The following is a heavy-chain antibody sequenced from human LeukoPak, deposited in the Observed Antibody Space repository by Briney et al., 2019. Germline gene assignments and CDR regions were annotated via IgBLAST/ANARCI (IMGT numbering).Heavy chain of an antibody. V-gene: IGHV3-33*01. D-gene: IGHD3-10*01. CDR2: IRYAGSNK. CDR3: ARIGYYDSGNYPSDY. CDR1: GFTFSSYG. J-gene: IGHJ4*02. Sequence: GGSLRLSCAASGFTFSSYGMHWVRQAPGKGLEWVAFIRYAGSNKYYADSVKGRFTISRDNSKNTLYLQMNSLRAEDTAVYFCARIGYYDSGNYPSDYWGQGTLVTVSS.